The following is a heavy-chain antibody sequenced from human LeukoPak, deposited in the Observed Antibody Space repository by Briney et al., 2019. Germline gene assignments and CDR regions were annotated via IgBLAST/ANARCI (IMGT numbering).Heavy chain of an antibody. V-gene: IGHV1-18*01. J-gene: IGHJ3*02. CDR3: ARYDGSPDAFDI. CDR1: GYTFTSYG. D-gene: IGHD5-24*01. CDR2: ISAYNGNT. Sequence: ASVKVSCKASGYTFTSYGISWVRQAPGQGLEWMGWISAYNGNTNYAQKLQGRVTMTTDTSTSTVYMELSSLRSEDTAVYYCARYDGSPDAFDIWGQGTMVTVSS.